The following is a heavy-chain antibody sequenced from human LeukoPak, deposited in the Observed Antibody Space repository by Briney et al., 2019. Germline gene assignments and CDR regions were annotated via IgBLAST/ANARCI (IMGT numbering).Heavy chain of an antibody. Sequence: PGGSLRLSCAASGFTCSSYAMHWVRQAPGKGLEWVAVISYDGSNKYYADSVKGRFTISRDNSKNTLYLQMNSLRAEDTAVYYCARSRIFYGLYDAFDIWGQGTMVTVSS. CDR3: ARSRIFYGLYDAFDI. J-gene: IGHJ3*02. CDR1: GFTCSSYA. D-gene: IGHD2/OR15-2a*01. CDR2: ISYDGSNK. V-gene: IGHV3-30-3*01.